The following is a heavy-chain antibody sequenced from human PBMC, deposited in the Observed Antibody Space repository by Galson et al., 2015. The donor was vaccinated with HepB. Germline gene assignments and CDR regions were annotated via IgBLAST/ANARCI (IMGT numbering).Heavy chain of an antibody. J-gene: IGHJ4*02. D-gene: IGHD6-13*01. V-gene: IGHV4-34*01. CDR2: IDHTGST. CDR1: SKSFSDYY. CDR3: ARGHSSTADNNIDY. Sequence: SETLSLTCAVYSKSFSDYYWSWIRQPPGKGLEWIGEIDHTGSTNYNPSLKSRVTISVDTSKNQFSLKLSSVTAADTAVYYCARGHSSTADNNIDYWGQGTLVTVSS.